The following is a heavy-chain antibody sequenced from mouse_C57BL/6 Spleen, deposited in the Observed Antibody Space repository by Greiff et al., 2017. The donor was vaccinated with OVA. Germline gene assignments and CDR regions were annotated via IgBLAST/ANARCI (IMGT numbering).Heavy chain of an antibody. CDR3: ARERLRRFAY. V-gene: IGHV1-69*01. CDR1: GYTFTSYW. D-gene: IGHD2-2*01. CDR2: IDPSDSYT. Sequence: VQLQQPGAELVMPGASVKLSCKASGYTFTSYWMHWVKQRPGQGLEWIGEIDPSDSYTKSNQKFKGKSTLTVDKSSRTAYMQVSSLTSEDSAVYYCARERLRRFAYWGQGTLVTVSA. J-gene: IGHJ3*01.